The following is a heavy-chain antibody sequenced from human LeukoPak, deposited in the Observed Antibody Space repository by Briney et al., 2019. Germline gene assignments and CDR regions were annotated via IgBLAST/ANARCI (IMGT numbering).Heavy chain of an antibody. D-gene: IGHD5-24*01. J-gene: IGHJ4*02. CDR1: GFTFSSYA. CDR2: IRSKAYGGTT. Sequence: GGSLRLSCAASGFTFSSYAMSWVRQAPGKGLEWVGFIRSKAYGGTTEYAASVKGRFTISRDDSKSIAYLQMNSLKTEDTAVYYCRSGVEMATIDYWGQGTLVTVSS. V-gene: IGHV3-49*04. CDR3: RSGVEMATIDY.